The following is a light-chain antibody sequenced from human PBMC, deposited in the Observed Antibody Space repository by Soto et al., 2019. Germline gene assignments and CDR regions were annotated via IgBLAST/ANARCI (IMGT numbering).Light chain of an antibody. CDR1: SSDVGSYNL. Sequence: QSVLTQPASVSGSPGQSITISCTGTSSDVGSYNLVSWYQQHPGKAPKLMIYEGSKRPSGVSNRFSGSKSGNTASLTISGLQAEDEADYYCCSYAGSSTHVFGGGTKLTVL. CDR2: EGS. J-gene: IGLJ2*01. V-gene: IGLV2-23*01. CDR3: CSYAGSSTHV.